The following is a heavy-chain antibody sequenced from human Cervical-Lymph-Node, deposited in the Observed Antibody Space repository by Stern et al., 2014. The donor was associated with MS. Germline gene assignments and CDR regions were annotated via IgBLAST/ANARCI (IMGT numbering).Heavy chain of an antibody. Sequence: EQLVESGSDLKKPGASVKVSCKASGYTFTNYAMNWVRQAPGQGLEWMGWINTNAGKPTYAPGFRRRVVISLDTSVNTVYLMVSSLKAEDSAVYYCARARGDYYGDYFDYWGQGTLVTVSS. CDR1: GYTFTNYA. CDR2: INTNAGKP. V-gene: IGHV7-4-1*02. CDR3: ARARGDYYGDYFDY. D-gene: IGHD4-17*01. J-gene: IGHJ4*02.